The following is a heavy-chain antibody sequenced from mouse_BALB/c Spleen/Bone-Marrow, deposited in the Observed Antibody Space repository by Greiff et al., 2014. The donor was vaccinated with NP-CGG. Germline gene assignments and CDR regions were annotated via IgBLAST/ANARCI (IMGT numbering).Heavy chain of an antibody. CDR3: ARYLYGNYFDY. CDR2: VNPTNGGT. D-gene: IGHD2-1*01. CDR1: GYSFTGYY. V-gene: IGHV1-26*01. J-gene: IGHJ2*01. Sequence: VQLQQSGPDLMKPGASVKLSCKASGYSFTGYYMHWVKQSPGKSLEWIGRVNPTNGGTSYNQKFKGKAILTVDKSSSTAYMELRSLTSEDSAVYYCARYLYGNYFDYWGQGTTLTVSS.